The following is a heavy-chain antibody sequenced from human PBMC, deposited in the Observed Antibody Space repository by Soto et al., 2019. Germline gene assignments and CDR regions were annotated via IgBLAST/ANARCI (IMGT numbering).Heavy chain of an antibody. D-gene: IGHD3-3*01. J-gene: IGHJ4*02. CDR2: FDPEDGET. Sequence: ASVKVSCKVSGNTLIQLSIQWVRQSPENGLEWMGGFDPEDGETVYAQKFQGRVTMTTDTSTSTAYMELRSLRSDDTAVYYCARDSPVYDFWSGYYINFDYWGQGTLVTVSS. CDR3: ARDSPVYDFWSGYYINFDY. CDR1: GNTLIQLS. V-gene: IGHV1-24*01.